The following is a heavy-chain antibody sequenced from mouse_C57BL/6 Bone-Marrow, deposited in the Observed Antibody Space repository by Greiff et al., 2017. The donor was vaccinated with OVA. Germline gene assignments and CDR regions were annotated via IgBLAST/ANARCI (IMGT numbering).Heavy chain of an antibody. Sequence: QVQLQQSGAELARPGASVKLSCKASGYTFTSYGISWVKQRTGQGLEWIGEIYPRSGNTYYNEKFKGKATLTADKSSSTAYMELRSLTSEDSAGYFCARRGGYYLYYAMDYWGQGNSVTVSS. D-gene: IGHD2-3*01. CDR2: IYPRSGNT. J-gene: IGHJ4*01. CDR1: GYTFTSYG. CDR3: ARRGGYYLYYAMDY. V-gene: IGHV1-81*01.